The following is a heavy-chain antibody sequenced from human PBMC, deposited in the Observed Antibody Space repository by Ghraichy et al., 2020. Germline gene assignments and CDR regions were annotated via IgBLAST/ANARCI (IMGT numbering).Heavy chain of an antibody. Sequence: GSLRLSCAASGFTFSSYAMSWVRQAPGKGLEWVSAISGSGGSTYYADSVKGRFTISRDNSKNTLYLQMNSLRAEDTAVYYCARYLQPYCSGGSCSHNFDSWCHGTLVTVSS. CDR1: GFTFSSYA. CDR3: ARYLQPYCSGGSCSHNFDS. V-gene: IGHV3-23*01. CDR2: ISGSGGST. J-gene: IGHJ4*01. D-gene: IGHD2-15*01.